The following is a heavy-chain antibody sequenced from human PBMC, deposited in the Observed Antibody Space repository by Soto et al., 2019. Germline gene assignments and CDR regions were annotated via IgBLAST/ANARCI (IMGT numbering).Heavy chain of an antibody. CDR3: ASHGYSSSWYTDY. CDR2: IKQDGSEK. Sequence: LRLSCAASGFTFSSYWMSWVRQAPGKGLEWVANIKQDGSEKYYVDSVKGRFTISRDNAKNSLYLQMNSLRAEDTAVYYCASHGYSSSWYTDYWGQGTLVTVSS. CDR1: GFTFSSYW. D-gene: IGHD6-13*01. V-gene: IGHV3-7*01. J-gene: IGHJ4*02.